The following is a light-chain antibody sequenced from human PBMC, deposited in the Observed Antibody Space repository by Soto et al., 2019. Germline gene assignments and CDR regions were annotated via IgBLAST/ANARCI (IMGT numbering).Light chain of an antibody. CDR1: QGVTTN. CDR2: DVS. V-gene: IGKV3-15*01. Sequence: EIVMAQSTGTLSVSPGERATLSCRAGQGVTTNFAWYQQKSGQSPRLLIYDVSIRATGVPARFSGTGSETDFTLTISGLQSEDSAVYFCQQYNNWPFSFGQRTLLAI. CDR3: QQYNNWPFS. J-gene: IGKJ5*01.